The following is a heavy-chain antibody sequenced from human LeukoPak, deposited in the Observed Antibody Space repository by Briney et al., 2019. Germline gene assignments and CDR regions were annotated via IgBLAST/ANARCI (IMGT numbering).Heavy chain of an antibody. CDR2: IYTSGST. Sequence: SETPSLTCTVSGGSISSYYWSWIRQPAGKGLEWIGRIYTSGSTNYNPSLKSRVTMSVDTSKNQFSLKLSSVTAADTAVYYCARFEPKARAFDIWGQGTMVTVSS. CDR3: ARFEPKARAFDI. CDR1: GGSISSYY. J-gene: IGHJ3*02. V-gene: IGHV4-4*07.